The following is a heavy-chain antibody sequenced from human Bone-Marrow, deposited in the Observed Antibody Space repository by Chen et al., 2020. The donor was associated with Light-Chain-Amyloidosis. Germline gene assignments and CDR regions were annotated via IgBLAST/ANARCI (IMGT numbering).Heavy chain of an antibody. CDR2: INNDGSGT. CDR1: GFTFTTYW. CDR3: ARGGLDHAFDV. D-gene: IGHD3-9*01. V-gene: IGHV3-74*01. Sequence: EVQLVESGGGLVQPGGSLRLSCSASGFTFTTYWMHWVRQAPGRGLVWVSRINNDGSGTLYADSLKGRFTVSRDNARNTLYLQMNSLGAEDTAVYYCARGGLDHAFDVWDQGTRVTVSS. J-gene: IGHJ3*01.